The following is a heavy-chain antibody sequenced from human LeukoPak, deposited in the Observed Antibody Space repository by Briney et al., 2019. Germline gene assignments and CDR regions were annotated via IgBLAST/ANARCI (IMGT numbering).Heavy chain of an antibody. D-gene: IGHD3-9*01. V-gene: IGHV3-23*01. J-gene: IGHJ4*02. CDR2: VDGGGGGT. CDR3: ARPSFGVRLVTNYFDY. Sequence: GGSLRLSCAASGFTLSSYAMTWVRQAPGRGLEWVSSVDGGGGGTYYADSVKGRFTISRDNSKDTLYLQMNGLRAEDTAVYYCARPSFGVRLVTNYFDYWGQGTLVTVSS. CDR1: GFTLSSYA.